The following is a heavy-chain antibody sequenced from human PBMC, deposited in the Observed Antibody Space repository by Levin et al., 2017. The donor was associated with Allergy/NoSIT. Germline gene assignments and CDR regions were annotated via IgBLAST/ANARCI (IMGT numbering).Heavy chain of an antibody. CDR3: ARGTHYYDSSGYYWHDY. CDR1: GFTFSSYS. V-gene: IGHV3-21*01. D-gene: IGHD3-22*01. Sequence: GESLKISCAASGFTFSSYSMNWVRQAPGKGLEWVSSISSSSDYIYYADSVKGRFTISRDNAKNSLYLQMNSLRAEDTAVYYCARGTHYYDSSGYYWHDYWGQGTLVTVSS. J-gene: IGHJ4*02. CDR2: ISSSSDYI.